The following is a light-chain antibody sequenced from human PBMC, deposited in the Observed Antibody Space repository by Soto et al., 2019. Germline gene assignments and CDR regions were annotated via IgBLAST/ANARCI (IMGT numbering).Light chain of an antibody. Sequence: QSALTQPRSVSGSPGQSVTISCTGTSSDVGGYNSVSWYQQHPGKASKLMIYDVYKRPSGVPDRFSGSKSGTSASLAISGLQSEDEADYYCAAWDDSLNGYVFGTGTKVTVL. J-gene: IGLJ1*01. CDR3: AAWDDSLNGYV. V-gene: IGLV2-11*01. CDR1: SSDVGGYNS. CDR2: DVY.